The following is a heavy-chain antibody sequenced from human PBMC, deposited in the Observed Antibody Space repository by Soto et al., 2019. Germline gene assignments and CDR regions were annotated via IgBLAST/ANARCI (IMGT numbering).Heavy chain of an antibody. D-gene: IGHD3-16*02. CDR2: IYYSGST. CDR3: ARAPTTYYAYVWGSYRYKNWFGP. J-gene: IGHJ5*02. CDR1: GGSISSGDYY. Sequence: SETLSLTCTVSGGSISSGDYYWSWIRQPPGKGLEWIGYIYYSGSTYYNPSLKSRVTISVDTSKNQFSLKLSSVTAADTAVYYCARAPTTYYAYVWGSYRYKNWFGPWGQGTLVTVSS. V-gene: IGHV4-30-4*01.